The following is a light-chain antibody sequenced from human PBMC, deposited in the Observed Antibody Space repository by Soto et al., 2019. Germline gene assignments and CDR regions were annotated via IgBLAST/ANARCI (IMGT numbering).Light chain of an antibody. V-gene: IGLV1-44*01. CDR1: SSNIGSNT. Sequence: QSVLTQPPSASGTPGQRVTISCSGSSSNIGSNTVNWYQQLPGTAPKLLIYSNNRRPSGVPDRFAGFKSGSSASLAISGLQSEDEADYYCAAWDDRLNGPVFGGGTKVTVL. J-gene: IGLJ2*01. CDR3: AAWDDRLNGPV. CDR2: SNN.